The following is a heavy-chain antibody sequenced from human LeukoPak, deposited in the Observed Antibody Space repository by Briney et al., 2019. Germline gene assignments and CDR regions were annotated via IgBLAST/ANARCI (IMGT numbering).Heavy chain of an antibody. CDR2: IYYSGST. CDR1: GGSISSSSYY. CDR3: ARAQETTVVTLIDY. J-gene: IGHJ4*02. V-gene: IGHV4-39*07. Sequence: KPSETLSLTCTVSGGSISSSSYYWGWIRQPPGEGLEWIGSIYYSGSTDYHPSLKSRVTISIDTSKKQFSLKLSSVTAADTAVYYCARAQETTVVTLIDYWGQGTLVTVSS. D-gene: IGHD4-23*01.